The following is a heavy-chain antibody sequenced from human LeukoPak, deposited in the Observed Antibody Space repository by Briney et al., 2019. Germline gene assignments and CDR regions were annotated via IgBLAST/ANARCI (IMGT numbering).Heavy chain of an antibody. Sequence: ASVKVSCKASGYXFTGYYIHWVRQAPGQGHEWLGWINPNSGGTNYAQKFQGRVTMTRDTSISTAYMELSRLRSDDTAVYYCARDRVVVAATHFDYWGQGTLVTVSS. V-gene: IGHV1-2*02. D-gene: IGHD2-15*01. J-gene: IGHJ4*02. CDR1: GYXFTGYY. CDR2: INPNSGGT. CDR3: ARDRVVVAATHFDY.